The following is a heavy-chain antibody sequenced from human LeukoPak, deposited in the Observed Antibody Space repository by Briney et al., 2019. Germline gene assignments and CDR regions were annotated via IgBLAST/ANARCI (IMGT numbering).Heavy chain of an antibody. J-gene: IGHJ4*02. Sequence: SETLSLTCAVYGGSFSGYYWSWIRQPPGKGLEWFGEINHSGSTNYNPSLKSRVTISVDTSKNQFSLKLSSVTAADTAVYYCARGSRGDYYGDYFDYWGQGTLVTVSS. CDR2: INHSGST. D-gene: IGHD4-17*01. CDR1: GGSFSGYY. V-gene: IGHV4-34*01. CDR3: ARGSRGDYYGDYFDY.